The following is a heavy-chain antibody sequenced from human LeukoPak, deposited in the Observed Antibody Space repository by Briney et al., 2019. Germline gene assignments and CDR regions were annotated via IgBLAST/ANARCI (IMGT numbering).Heavy chain of an antibody. J-gene: IGHJ4*02. V-gene: IGHV3-23*01. CDR1: GFTFSNFA. CDR2: ISASGDST. Sequence: GGSLRLSCTASGFTFSNFAMSWVRQAPGKGLEWVSAISASGDSTYYADSVKGRFTISRDNSKNTLYLRTNSLRAEDTAIYYCAKDSDSGYSSEDSWGQGTLVTVSS. D-gene: IGHD6-19*01. CDR3: AKDSDSGYSSEDS.